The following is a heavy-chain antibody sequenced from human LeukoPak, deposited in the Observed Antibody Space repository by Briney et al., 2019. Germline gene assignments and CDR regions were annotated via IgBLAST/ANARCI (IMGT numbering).Heavy chain of an antibody. Sequence: PSETLSLTCTVSGGSISSYYWSWIRQPPGKGLEWIGYIYYSGSTNYNPSLKSRVTISVDTSKNQFSLKLSSVTAADTAVYYCASECSSTSCYNDAFDIWGQGTMVTVSS. CDR2: IYYSGST. CDR1: GGSISSYY. CDR3: ASECSSTSCYNDAFDI. D-gene: IGHD2-2*02. J-gene: IGHJ3*02. V-gene: IGHV4-59*12.